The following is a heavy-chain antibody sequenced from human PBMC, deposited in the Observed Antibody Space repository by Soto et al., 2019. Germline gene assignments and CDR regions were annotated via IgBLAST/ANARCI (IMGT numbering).Heavy chain of an antibody. CDR1: GFTFSSYA. CDR2: ISGSGGST. CDR3: AKDHEYSSGWYGPGPGAY. V-gene: IGHV3-23*01. J-gene: IGHJ4*02. D-gene: IGHD6-19*01. Sequence: EVQLLESGGGLVQPGGSLRLSCAAYGFTFSSYAMSWVRQAPGKGLEWVSAISGSGGSTYYADSVKGRFTISRDNSKNTLYLQMNSLRAEDTAVYYCAKDHEYSSGWYGPGPGAYWGQGTLVTVSS.